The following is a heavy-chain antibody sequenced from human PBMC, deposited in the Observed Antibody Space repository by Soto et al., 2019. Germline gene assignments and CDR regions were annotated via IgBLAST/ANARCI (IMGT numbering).Heavy chain of an antibody. CDR3: AREGRGKKAGYNGLVSLGY. CDR1: GSRFSNYV. V-gene: IGHV1-69*06. Sequence: QVQLVQSGAEVKTPGSSLKVSCKVSGSRFSNYVISWVRQAPGHGLEWLGRIIPIFNSTKYAQSFQGRVTLTADKSMRTASLEVSSLRSDDTAVYYCAREGRGKKAGYNGLVSLGYWGQGALVTVSS. D-gene: IGHD2-2*02. J-gene: IGHJ4*02. CDR2: IIPIFNST.